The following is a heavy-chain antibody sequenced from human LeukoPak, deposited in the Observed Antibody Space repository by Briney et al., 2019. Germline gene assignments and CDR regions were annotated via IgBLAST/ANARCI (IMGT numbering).Heavy chain of an antibody. CDR3: ARSVFYVYPYYYYMDV. J-gene: IGHJ6*03. Sequence: GGSLRLSCAGSGVTLRGYWRFWVRQAPGKGLEWLSLIDADGSATNHADSVKGRFTISRDDATNTLFLQMNSLRAEDTAVYFCARSVFYVYPYYYYMDVWGKGTTVTVSS. V-gene: IGHV3-74*01. CDR1: GVTLRGYW. D-gene: IGHD5/OR15-5a*01. CDR2: IDADGSAT.